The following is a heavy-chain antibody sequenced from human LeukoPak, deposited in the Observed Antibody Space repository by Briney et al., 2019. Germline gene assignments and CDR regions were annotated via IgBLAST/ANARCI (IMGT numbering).Heavy chain of an antibody. V-gene: IGHV1-2*02. J-gene: IGHJ4*02. Sequence: ASVKVSCKASGYTFTGYYIHGVRQAPGQELDWMGWINPNSGGTNHAQKFQGRVTMTRDTSISTAYMELSRLRSDDTAVYYCARGYCSGGSCYYYFDYWGQGTMVTVSS. CDR2: INPNSGGT. D-gene: IGHD2-15*01. CDR1: GYTFTGYY. CDR3: ARGYCSGGSCYYYFDY.